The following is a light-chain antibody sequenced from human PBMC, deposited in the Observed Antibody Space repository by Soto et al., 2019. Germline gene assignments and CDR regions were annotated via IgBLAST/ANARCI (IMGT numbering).Light chain of an antibody. Sequence: QSVLTQPPSASGTPGQRVTISCSGSTSNIRRNTVHWYQQLPGTAPKLLIYSNYQRPSGVPARFSGSKSGTSASLALSGLQSEDEADYYCAAWDDSLNGVVFGGRTKVTVL. CDR3: AAWDDSLNGVV. J-gene: IGLJ2*01. CDR1: TSNIRRNT. V-gene: IGLV1-44*01. CDR2: SNY.